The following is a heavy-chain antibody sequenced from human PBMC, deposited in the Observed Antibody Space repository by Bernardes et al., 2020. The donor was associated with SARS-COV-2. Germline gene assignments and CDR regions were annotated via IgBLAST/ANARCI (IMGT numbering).Heavy chain of an antibody. CDR3: ASGDIAAALYYYYGMDV. D-gene: IGHD6-13*01. Sequence: GGSLRLSCAASGFTFSSYSMNWVRQAPGKGLEWVSSISSSSSYIYYADSVKGRFTISRDNAKNSLYLQMNSLRAEDTAVYYCASGDIAAALYYYYGMDVWGQGTTVTVSS. J-gene: IGHJ6*02. CDR2: ISSSSSYI. CDR1: GFTFSSYS. V-gene: IGHV3-21*01.